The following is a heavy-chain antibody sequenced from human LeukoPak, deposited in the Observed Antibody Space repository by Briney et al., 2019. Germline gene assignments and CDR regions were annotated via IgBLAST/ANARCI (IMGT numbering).Heavy chain of an antibody. CDR3: TSYSNAF. D-gene: IGHD2-21*01. Sequence: PVGSLRLSCEASGFIFSDHDTDWVRQAPGKGLEWVGRTRNRANTYATQYAASVKGRFTISRDDSTNSLYLQMDGLKTADTAVYYCTSYSNAFWGQGTLVTVSS. V-gene: IGHV3-72*01. CDR2: TRNRANTYAT. CDR1: GFIFSDHD. J-gene: IGHJ4*02.